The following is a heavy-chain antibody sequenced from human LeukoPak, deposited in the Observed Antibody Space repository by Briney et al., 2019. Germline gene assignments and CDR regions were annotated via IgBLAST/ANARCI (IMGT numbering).Heavy chain of an antibody. D-gene: IGHD2-15*01. CDR2: ITHSGST. V-gene: IGHV4-34*01. CDR3: WRGRAGYCSGGSCFRFDY. CDR1: GGSFSGYY. Sequence: PSETLSLTCAVYGGSFSGYYWSWIRQPPGKGLEWIGEITHSGSTNYNPSLKSRVTISVDTSKNQFSLKLSSVTAADTAVYYCWRGRAGYCSGGSCFRFDYWGQRTLVTVSS. J-gene: IGHJ4*02.